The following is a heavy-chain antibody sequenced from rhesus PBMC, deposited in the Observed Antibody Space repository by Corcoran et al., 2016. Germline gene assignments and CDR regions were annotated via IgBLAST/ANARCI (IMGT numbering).Heavy chain of an antibody. CDR2: ISGKSGST. Sequence: QVQLQESGPGLGKPSETLSLTCAVSGGSFSSYWWSWIRQPPGQGLEWIGEISGKSGSTNYTPSLKSRVTISKDASKNQFSLKLSSVTAADTAVYYCARYGRSGSWNFDYWGQGVLVTVSS. CDR1: GGSFSSYW. CDR3: ARYGRSGSWNFDY. V-gene: IGHV4-80*01. J-gene: IGHJ4*01. D-gene: IGHD6-25*01.